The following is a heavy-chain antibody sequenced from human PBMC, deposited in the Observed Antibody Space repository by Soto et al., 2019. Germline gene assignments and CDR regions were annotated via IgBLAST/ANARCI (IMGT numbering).Heavy chain of an antibody. D-gene: IGHD4-17*01. V-gene: IGHV1-3*01. CDR1: GYTFTSYA. CDR3: ARGGDYVVVSAFDI. CDR2: INAGNGNT. J-gene: IGHJ3*02. Sequence: ASVKVSFKASGYTFTSYAMHWVRQAPGQRLEWMGWINAGNGNTKYSQKFQGRVTITRDTSASTAYMELSSLRSEDTAVYYCARGGDYVVVSAFDIWGQGTMVTVSS.